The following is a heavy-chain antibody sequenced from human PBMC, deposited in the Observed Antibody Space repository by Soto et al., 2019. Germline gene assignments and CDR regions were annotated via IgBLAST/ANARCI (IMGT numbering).Heavy chain of an antibody. D-gene: IGHD2-8*01. V-gene: IGHV1-2*04. CDR3: ARGDSTDCSNGVCSFFYNHDMDV. Sequence: ASVKVSCKASGYSFTDYHIHWVRQAPGQGLECLGRINPKSGGTSTAQKFQGWVTMTTDTSISTASMELTRLTSDDTAIYYCARGDSTDCSNGVCSFFYNHDMDVWGQGTTVTFSS. CDR2: INPKSGGT. J-gene: IGHJ6*02. CDR1: GYSFTDYH.